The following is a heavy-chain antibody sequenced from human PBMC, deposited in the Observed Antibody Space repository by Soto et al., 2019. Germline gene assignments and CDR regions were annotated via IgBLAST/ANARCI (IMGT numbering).Heavy chain of an antibody. CDR1: GYTFTSYG. V-gene: IGHV1-18*01. D-gene: IGHD1-26*01. CDR2: ISAYNGNT. CDR3: SGDGGLGSGSYRWDP. Sequence: ASVKVSCKASGYTFTSYGISWVRQAPGQGLEWMGWISAYNGNTNYAQKLQGRVTMTTDTSTSTAYMELRSLRSDDTAVYYCSGDGGLGSGSYRWDPWGQGTLVTVSS. J-gene: IGHJ5*02.